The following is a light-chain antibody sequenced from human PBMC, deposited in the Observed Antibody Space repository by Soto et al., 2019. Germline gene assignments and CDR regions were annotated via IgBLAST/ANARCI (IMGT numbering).Light chain of an antibody. CDR1: QSVSNN. Sequence: EVVMTQSPATLSVSPGERATLSCRASQSVSNNLAWYQQKPGQAPRLFIYSASTRATGIPARFSGSASATAFTPTISSLQSEAFAIYYCQQYNEWPLTFGGGTKVETK. V-gene: IGKV3-15*01. J-gene: IGKJ4*01. CDR2: SAS. CDR3: QQYNEWPLT.